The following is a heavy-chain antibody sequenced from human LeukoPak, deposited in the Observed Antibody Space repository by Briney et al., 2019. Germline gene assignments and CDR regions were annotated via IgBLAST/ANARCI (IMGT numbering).Heavy chain of an antibody. CDR1: GYSFTSHW. V-gene: IGHV5-51*01. Sequence: GESLKISCKGSGYGSGYSFTSHWIAWVRQMPGKGLEWMGNIYPRDSNTIYSPSFQGQVTISVDTSINTAYLQWISLKASDTAMYYCARHPIAAGGAYNWFDPWGQGTLVTVSS. CDR3: ARHPIAAGGAYNWFDP. J-gene: IGHJ5*02. D-gene: IGHD6-13*01. CDR2: IYPRDSNT.